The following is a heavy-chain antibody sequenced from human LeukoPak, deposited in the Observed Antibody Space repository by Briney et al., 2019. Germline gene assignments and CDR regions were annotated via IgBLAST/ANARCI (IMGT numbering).Heavy chain of an antibody. CDR2: INPNSGGT. J-gene: IGHJ3*02. CDR1: GYTFTGYY. Sequence: ASVKVSCKASGYTFTGYYMHWVRQAPGQGLEWMGWINPNSGGTNYAQKLQGRVTMTTDTSTSTAYMELRSLRSDDTAVYYCARVARSYGYSYGYGAFDIWGQGTMVTVSS. D-gene: IGHD5-18*01. V-gene: IGHV1-2*02. CDR3: ARVARSYGYSYGYGAFDI.